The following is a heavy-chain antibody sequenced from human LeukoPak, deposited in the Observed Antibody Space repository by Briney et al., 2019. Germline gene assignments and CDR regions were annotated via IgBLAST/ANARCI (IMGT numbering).Heavy chain of an antibody. J-gene: IGHJ6*03. Sequence: GGSLRLSCAGSGFTFSDFGMHWVRQAPGKGLEWVSFIRYDGSNKYYADSVKGRFTISRDNSKNTLYLQVNSLRAEDTAVYYCAKDTVKVTTIRRVPHYMDVWGKGTTVTISS. D-gene: IGHD4-17*01. CDR2: IRYDGSNK. V-gene: IGHV3-30*02. CDR3: AKDTVKVTTIRRVPHYMDV. CDR1: GFTFSDFG.